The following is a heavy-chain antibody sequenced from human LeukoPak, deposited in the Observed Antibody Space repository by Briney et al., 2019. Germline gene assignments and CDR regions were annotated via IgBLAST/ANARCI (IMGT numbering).Heavy chain of an antibody. CDR3: ARAPYSGGWYLMY. V-gene: IGHV3-7*01. J-gene: IGHJ4*02. CDR2: IRQDGNEQ. D-gene: IGHD6-19*01. Sequence: GGSLRLSCAASGFTFSSYWMTWVRQAPGKGLEWVANIRQDGNEQYYMDSVKGRFTISRDNAKNSLFLQMNSLRAEGTAVYYCARAPYSGGWYLMYWGQGTLVTVSS. CDR1: GFTFSSYW.